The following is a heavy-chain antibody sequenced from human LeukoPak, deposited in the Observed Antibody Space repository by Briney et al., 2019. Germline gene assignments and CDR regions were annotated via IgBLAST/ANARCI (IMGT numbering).Heavy chain of an antibody. J-gene: IGHJ4*02. CDR1: GYTFTGYY. CDR2: INPNSGGT. CDR3: AGNADYYDSSGYNY. D-gene: IGHD3-22*01. Sequence: ASVKVSCKASGYTFTGYYMHWVRQAPGQGLEWMGRINPNSGGTNYAQKFQGRVTMTRDTPISTAYMELSRLRSDDTAVYYCAGNADYYDSSGYNYWGQGTLVTVSS. V-gene: IGHV1-2*06.